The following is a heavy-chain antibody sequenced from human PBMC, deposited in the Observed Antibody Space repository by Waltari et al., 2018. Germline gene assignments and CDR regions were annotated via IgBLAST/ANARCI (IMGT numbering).Heavy chain of an antibody. D-gene: IGHD4-17*01. J-gene: IGHJ6*03. CDR3: ARADYAYYYYYMDV. CDR2: ISYDGSNK. Sequence: QVQLVESGGGVVQPGRSLRLSCAASGFTFSSYAMHWVRQAPGKGLEWVAVISYDGSNKDYADSVKGRFTISRDNSKNTLYLQMNSLRAEDTAVYYCARADYAYYYYYMDVWGKGTTVTVSS. V-gene: IGHV3-30-3*01. CDR1: GFTFSSYA.